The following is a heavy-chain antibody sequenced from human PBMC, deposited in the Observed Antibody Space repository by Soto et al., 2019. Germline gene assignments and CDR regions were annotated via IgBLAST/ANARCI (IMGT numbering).Heavy chain of an antibody. CDR2: INHSGST. J-gene: IGHJ6*02. Sequence: QVQLQQWGAGLLKPSETLSLTCAVYDGSFSGYYWSWIRQPPGKGLEWIGEINHSGSTNYNPSLKSRVTXSXDXXKIQFSLKLSSVTAADTAVYYCARVSGIYYYGMDVWGQGTTVTVSS. D-gene: IGHD3-10*01. CDR1: DGSFSGYY. CDR3: ARVSGIYYYGMDV. V-gene: IGHV4-34*01.